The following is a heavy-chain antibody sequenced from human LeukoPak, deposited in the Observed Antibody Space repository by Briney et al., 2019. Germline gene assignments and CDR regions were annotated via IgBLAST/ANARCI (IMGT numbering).Heavy chain of an antibody. CDR2: MNPNSGNT. D-gene: IGHD5-24*01. CDR1: GYTFISYD. CDR3: ARGRFVEMATIYYFDY. J-gene: IGHJ4*02. Sequence: ASVKVSCKASGYTFISYDINWVRQATGQGLEWMGWMNPNSGNTGYAQKFQGRVTMTRNTSISTAYMELSSLRSEDTAVYYCARGRFVEMATIYYFDYWGQGTLVTVSS. V-gene: IGHV1-8*01.